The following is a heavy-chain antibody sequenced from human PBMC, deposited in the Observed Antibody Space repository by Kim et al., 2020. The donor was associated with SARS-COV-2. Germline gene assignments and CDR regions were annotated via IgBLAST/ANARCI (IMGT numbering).Heavy chain of an antibody. CDR3: ARSPRPTHDAFDI. J-gene: IGHJ3*02. CDR1: GGSFSGYY. V-gene: IGHV4-34*01. Sequence: SETLSLTCAVYGGSFSGYYWSWIRQPPGKGLEWIGEINHSGSTNYNPSLKSRVTISVDTSKNQFSLKLSSVTAADTAVYYCARSPRPTHDAFDIWGQGTMVTVSS. CDR2: INHSGST.